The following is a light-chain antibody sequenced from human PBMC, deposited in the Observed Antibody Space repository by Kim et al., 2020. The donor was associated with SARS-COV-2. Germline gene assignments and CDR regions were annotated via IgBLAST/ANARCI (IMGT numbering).Light chain of an antibody. V-gene: IGKV3-11*01. J-gene: IGKJ4*01. Sequence: LAPGEGATLSCRASQSVSRYLAWYQQKPGQAPRLLLYDASTRATGIPARFSGSGSGTDFTLSISSLEPEDFAVYYCQQRSNWPLTFGGGTKVDIK. CDR2: DAS. CDR3: QQRSNWPLT. CDR1: QSVSRY.